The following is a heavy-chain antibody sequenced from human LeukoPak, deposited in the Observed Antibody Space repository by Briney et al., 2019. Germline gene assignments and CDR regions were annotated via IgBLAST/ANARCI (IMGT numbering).Heavy chain of an antibody. CDR3: AKTKITLIVVANPNSSGLDI. V-gene: IGHV3-30*02. CDR2: IRCDGSNK. Sequence: GGSLRLSCAASGFTFSSYGMHWVRQAPGKGLEWVAFIRCDGSNKYYADSVKGRFTISRDNSKNTLYLQMNSLSAADTAVYYCAKTKITLIVVANPNSSGLDIWGQGTMVTVSS. D-gene: IGHD3-22*01. CDR1: GFTFSSYG. J-gene: IGHJ3*02.